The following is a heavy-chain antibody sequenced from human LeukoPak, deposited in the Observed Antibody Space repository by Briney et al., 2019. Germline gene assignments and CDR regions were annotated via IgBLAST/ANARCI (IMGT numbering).Heavy chain of an antibody. CDR2: ISGSGDT. D-gene: IGHD3-10*01. J-gene: IGHJ4*02. CDR1: GFTFSSYA. CDR3: VKDRYSYGSGSYFS. Sequence: GGSLRLSCAASGFTFSSYAMSWVRQAPGKGLEWVSRISGSGDTYYADSVKGRFTISRDNSKNTLYLQMSSLRAEDTAVYYCVKDRYSYGSGSYFSWGQGTLVTVSS. V-gene: IGHV3-23*01.